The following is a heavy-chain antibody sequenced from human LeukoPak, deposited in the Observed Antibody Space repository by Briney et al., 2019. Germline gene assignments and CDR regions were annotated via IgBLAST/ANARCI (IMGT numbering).Heavy chain of an antibody. J-gene: IGHJ4*02. D-gene: IGHD3-10*01. CDR3: ARLRWPRGGRSSFDY. CDR2: VNPDDSDT. V-gene: IGHV5-51*01. Sequence: HGESLKISCKGSGYSFTSHWIGWVRQMPGKGLEWMGIVNPDDSDTMYSPSFQGQVTISADESITTAYLQWSSLKASDTAMYYCARLRWPRGGRSSFDYWGQGALVTVSS. CDR1: GYSFTSHW.